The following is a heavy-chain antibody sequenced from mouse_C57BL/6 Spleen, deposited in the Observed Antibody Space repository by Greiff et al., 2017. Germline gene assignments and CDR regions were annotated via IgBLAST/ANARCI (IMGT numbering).Heavy chain of an antibody. CDR1: GYTFTRYW. J-gene: IGHJ3*01. D-gene: IGHD2-1*01. CDR3: ARMGPYGNYVAWFAY. Sequence: VQLQQPGTELVKPGASVKLSCKASGYTFTRYWMHWVKQRPGQGLEWIGNINPSNGGTNYNEQFKSKATLTVDKSSSTAYMQLSSLTSEDSAVYYCARMGPYGNYVAWFAYWGQGTLVTVSA. V-gene: IGHV1-53*01. CDR2: INPSNGGT.